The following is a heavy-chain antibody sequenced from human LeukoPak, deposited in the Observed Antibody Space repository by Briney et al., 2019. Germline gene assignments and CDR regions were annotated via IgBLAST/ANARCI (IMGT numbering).Heavy chain of an antibody. CDR3: ARAAAGLGNWFDP. Sequence: SETLSLTCTVSGGSSGAIRSYYWTWVRQPPGKGLEWIGHMYYHGYTHYNPSLKSRVTISIDTSKSQFSLNLSSVTDADTAVYYCARAAAGLGNWFDPWGPGTLVTVSS. V-gene: IGHV4-59*01. J-gene: IGHJ5*02. CDR1: GGSSGAIRSYY. CDR2: MYYHGYT. D-gene: IGHD6-13*01.